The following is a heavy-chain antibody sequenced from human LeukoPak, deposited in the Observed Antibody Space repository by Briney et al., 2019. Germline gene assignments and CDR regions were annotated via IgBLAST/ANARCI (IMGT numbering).Heavy chain of an antibody. CDR1: GGSFSGYY. V-gene: IGHV4-34*01. Sequence: PSETLSLTCAVYGGSFSGYYWSWIRQPPGKGREWIGEINHSGSTNYNPSLKSRVTISVDTSKNQFSLKLSSVTAADTAVYYCARRAYSAAYWKHFDYWGQGTLVTVSS. D-gene: IGHD1-1*01. CDR2: INHSGST. J-gene: IGHJ4*02. CDR3: ARRAYSAAYWKHFDY.